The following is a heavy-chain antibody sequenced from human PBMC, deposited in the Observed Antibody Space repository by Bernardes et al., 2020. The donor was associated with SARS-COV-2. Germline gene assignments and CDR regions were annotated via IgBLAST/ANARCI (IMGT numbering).Heavy chain of an antibody. CDR1: GFTFSSYE. CDR2: MNPTSGNT. V-gene: IGHV1-8*01. J-gene: IGHJ4*02. D-gene: IGHD6-19*01. Sequence: ASVKASCKASGFTFSSYEVSWVRQASGQGLEWMGRMNPTSGNTGYARKFQGRVTMTRNTSITTAYMELTGLTSEDAAIYFCARSIPLSSGWFHLDYWGPGTVVIVSS. CDR3: ARSIPLSSGWFHLDY.